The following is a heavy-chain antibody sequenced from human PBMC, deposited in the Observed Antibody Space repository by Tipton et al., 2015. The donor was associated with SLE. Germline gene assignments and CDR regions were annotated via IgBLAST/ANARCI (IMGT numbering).Heavy chain of an antibody. CDR3: ATRFLTGDLGDAFDI. V-gene: IGHV4-39*07. J-gene: IGHJ3*02. CDR1: GGSISSSSYY. Sequence: TLSLTCTVSGGSISSSSYYWGWIRQPPGKGLEWIGSIYYSGSTYYNPSLKSRVTISVDTSTNQFSLKLSSVTAADTAVYYCATRFLTGDLGDAFDIWGQGTMVTVSS. D-gene: IGHD7-27*01. CDR2: IYYSGST.